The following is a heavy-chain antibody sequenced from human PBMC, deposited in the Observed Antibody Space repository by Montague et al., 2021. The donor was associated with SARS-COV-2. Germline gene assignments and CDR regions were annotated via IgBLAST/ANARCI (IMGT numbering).Heavy chain of an antibody. J-gene: IGHJ4*02. CDR1: GFTFRSYG. Sequence: SLRFSCAASGFTFRSYGMSWVRQAPGKGLEWVSGITGSGGSTYYADSVKGRFTISRDNSKNTLYLQMNSLRAEDTAVYYCAKGYYYDTSGYLHPFDYWGQGTLVTVSS. D-gene: IGHD3-22*01. V-gene: IGHV3-23*01. CDR3: AKGYYYDTSGYLHPFDY. CDR2: ITGSGGST.